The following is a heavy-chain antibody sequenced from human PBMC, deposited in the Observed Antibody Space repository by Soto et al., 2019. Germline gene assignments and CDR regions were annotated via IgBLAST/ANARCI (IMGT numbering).Heavy chain of an antibody. V-gene: IGHV4-39*01. D-gene: IGHD6-19*01. CDR3: ARRYAPRYSSGNNHFDL. CDR2: INHSGSP. CDR1: TGSIFSHSYY. J-gene: IGHJ4*02. Sequence: NPXETLSLTCNVSTGSIFSHSYYWAWIRQPPGKGLEWIGTINHSGSPYHNPSLKSRVTISVDSSKNQFSLTLTSVTVADTAVYYCARRYAPRYSSGNNHFDLWGQGTLVTVSS.